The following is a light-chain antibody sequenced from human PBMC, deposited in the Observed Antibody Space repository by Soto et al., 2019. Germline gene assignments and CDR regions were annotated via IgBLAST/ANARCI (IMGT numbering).Light chain of an antibody. J-gene: IGKJ2*01. CDR1: QSISSY. CDR2: AAT. CDR3: QQSYSTRRMST. Sequence: DIQMTQSPSSLSASVGDSVTITCRASQSISSYLNWYQQKPGKAPKLLIYAATSLQSGVPSTFSGIGSGTDFTVTISSLQPDDFATYYCQQSYSTRRMSTFGQGTKLETK. V-gene: IGKV1-39*01.